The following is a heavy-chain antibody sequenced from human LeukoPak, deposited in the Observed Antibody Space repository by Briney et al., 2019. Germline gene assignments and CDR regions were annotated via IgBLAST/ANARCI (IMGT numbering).Heavy chain of an antibody. J-gene: IGHJ6*03. CDR1: GYTFTSYD. V-gene: IGHV1-8*03. CDR2: MNPNSGNT. D-gene: IGHD4-11*01. Sequence: ASVKVSCKASGYTFTSYDINWVRQATGQGLEWMGWMNPNSGNTGYAQKFQGRVTITRNTSISTAYMELSSLRSEDTAVYYCARGEAVTTWYYYYMDVWGNGTTVTVSS. CDR3: ARGEAVTTWYYYYMDV.